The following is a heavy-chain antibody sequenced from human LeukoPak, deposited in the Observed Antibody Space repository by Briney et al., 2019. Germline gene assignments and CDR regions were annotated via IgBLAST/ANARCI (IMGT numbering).Heavy chain of an antibody. CDR2: IYYSGST. CDR3: ASRAAAGTVAVSYYYYMDV. CDR1: GGSISSSSYY. D-gene: IGHD6-13*01. Sequence: SETLSLTCTVSGGSISSSSYYWGWIRQPPGKGLEWIGSIYYSGSTYYNPSLKSRVTIPVDTSKDQFSLKLSSVTAADTAVYYCASRAAAGTVAVSYYYYMDVWGKGTTVTVSS. J-gene: IGHJ6*03. V-gene: IGHV4-39*07.